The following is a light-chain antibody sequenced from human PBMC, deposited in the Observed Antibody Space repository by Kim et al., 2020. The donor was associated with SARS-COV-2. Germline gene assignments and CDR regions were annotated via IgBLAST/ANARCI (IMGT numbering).Light chain of an antibody. Sequence: QSVLTQEASVSGTVGQKVTLSCSGNSNNVGGSAVGWYQQICHGAPKTVMFGYSLPSGIPDRFSGSKSGTTASLTFSGLLPEDEADYYCSTWDYSLSAPVFGGGTQLTVL. CDR1: SNNVGGSA. V-gene: IGLV1-36*01. CDR2: GY. J-gene: IGLJ3*02. CDR3: STWDYSLSAPV.